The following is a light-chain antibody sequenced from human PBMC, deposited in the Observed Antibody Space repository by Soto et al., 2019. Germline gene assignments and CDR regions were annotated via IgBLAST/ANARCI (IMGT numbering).Light chain of an antibody. CDR2: AAS. CDR1: QSIANF. Sequence: DIQMTQSPSSLSASVGDRVTITCRASQSIANFLNWYQQKPGKAPKLLIYAASTLQSGVPSRFSGSGFGTDFTLTVSSLQPEDFATYYCQQNYSPPPVTFGRGTRLEIK. J-gene: IGKJ5*01. V-gene: IGKV1-39*01. CDR3: QQNYSPPPVT.